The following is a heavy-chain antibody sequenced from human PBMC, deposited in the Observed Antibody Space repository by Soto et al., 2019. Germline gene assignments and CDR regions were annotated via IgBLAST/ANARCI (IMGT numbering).Heavy chain of an antibody. V-gene: IGHV1-3*01. D-gene: IGHD5-12*01. Sequence: ASVKVSCKASGYTFTSYAMHWVRQAPGQRLEWMGWINAGNGNTKYSQKFQGRVTITRDTSASTAYMELSSLRSEDTAVYYCARDPPDIVATPGGEDDWGQGTLVTVSS. CDR2: INAGNGNT. CDR3: ARDPPDIVATPGGEDD. J-gene: IGHJ4*02. CDR1: GYTFTSYA.